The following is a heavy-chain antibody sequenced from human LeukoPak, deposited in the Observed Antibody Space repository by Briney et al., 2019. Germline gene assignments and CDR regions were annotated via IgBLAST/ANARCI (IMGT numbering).Heavy chain of an antibody. V-gene: IGHV4-38-2*02. Sequence: SETLSLTCTVSGYSISSGYYWGWIRQPPGKGLEWIGSIYHSGSTYYNPSLKSRVTISVDTSKNQFSLKLSSVTAADTAMYFCAYSEGDFWGQGALVTVSS. D-gene: IGHD4-11*01. CDR3: AYSEGDF. CDR2: IYHSGST. J-gene: IGHJ4*02. CDR1: GYSISSGYY.